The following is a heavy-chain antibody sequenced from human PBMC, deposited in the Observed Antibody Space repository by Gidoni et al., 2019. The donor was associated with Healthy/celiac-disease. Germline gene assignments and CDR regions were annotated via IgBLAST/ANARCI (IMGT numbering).Heavy chain of an antibody. CDR2: ISGSGGST. CDR3: AKEGPDSSGYYYLRAGAFDI. Sequence: EVQLLESGGGLVQPGGSLRLSCAASGFTFSSYAMSWVRQAPGKGLEWVSAISGSGGSTYYADSVKGRFTISRDNSKNTLYLQMNSLRAEDTAVYYCAKEGPDSSGYYYLRAGAFDIWGQGTMVTVSS. D-gene: IGHD3-22*01. V-gene: IGHV3-23*01. CDR1: GFTFSSYA. J-gene: IGHJ3*02.